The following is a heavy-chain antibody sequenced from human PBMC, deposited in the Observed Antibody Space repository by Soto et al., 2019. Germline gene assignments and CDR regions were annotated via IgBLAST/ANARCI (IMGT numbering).Heavy chain of an antibody. CDR2: INDDGDST. D-gene: IGHD3-22*01. J-gene: IGHJ3*02. CDR1: GFSFNDYA. V-gene: IGHV3-23*01. Sequence: EVQLLESGGGVVQPGGSLRLPCAASGFSFNDYAMTWVRQAPGKGLEWVSAINDDGDSTYYADSVKGRFTISRDNSKNTVFLEMNSLRAEDTAAYHCAKVVVMRAVNDALDIWGQGTMVTVSS. CDR3: AKVVVMRAVNDALDI.